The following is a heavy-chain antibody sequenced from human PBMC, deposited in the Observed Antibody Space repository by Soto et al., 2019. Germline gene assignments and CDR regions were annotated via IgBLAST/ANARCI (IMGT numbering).Heavy chain of an antibody. D-gene: IGHD6-13*01. Sequence: PGESRKISSXASGYSSSNYWLCWVHQLPGKGLEWMGIIYPSGSDTSYSPSFRGQVIISADRSISTAYLQWSSLKASDTGTYYCARRFGSSWRYFDSWGQGTLVTVSS. CDR3: ARRFGSSWRYFDS. V-gene: IGHV5-51*07. CDR2: IYPSGSDT. CDR1: GYSSSNYW. J-gene: IGHJ4*02.